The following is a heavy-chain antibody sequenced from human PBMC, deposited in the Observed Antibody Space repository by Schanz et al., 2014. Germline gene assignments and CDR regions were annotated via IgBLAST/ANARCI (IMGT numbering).Heavy chain of an antibody. Sequence: QVHLVQSGAEVHKPGASLKISCKASGYTFTNFFLHWVRQAPGQGLEWMGWISAYNGNTNYAQKLQGRVTLTTDTSTSTAYMELRNLRSDDTAVYYCARGGGPEDVFDIWGQGTILTVSS. V-gene: IGHV1-18*04. D-gene: IGHD5-12*01. CDR2: ISAYNGNT. CDR3: ARGGGPEDVFDI. J-gene: IGHJ3*02. CDR1: GYTFTNFF.